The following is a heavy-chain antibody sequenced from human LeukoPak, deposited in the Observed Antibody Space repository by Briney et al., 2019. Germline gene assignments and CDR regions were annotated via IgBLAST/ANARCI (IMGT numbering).Heavy chain of an antibody. V-gene: IGHV4-39*07. CDR2: IYSSGST. D-gene: IGHD4-23*01. CDR1: GVSISSSSYY. CDR3: AREVADYGGYYYYHYMDV. J-gene: IGHJ6*03. Sequence: SETLSLTCTVSGVSISSSSYYWGWIRQPPGKGLEWIGSIYSSGSTYYNSSLKSRVTISIDTSKNQFSLKLSSVTAADTAMYYCAREVADYGGYYYYHYMDVWGKGTTVTISS.